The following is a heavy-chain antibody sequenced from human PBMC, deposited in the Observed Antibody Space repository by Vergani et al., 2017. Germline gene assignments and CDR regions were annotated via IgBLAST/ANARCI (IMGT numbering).Heavy chain of an antibody. CDR1: GGSISSGSYY. J-gene: IGHJ6*02. Sequence: QVQLQESGPGLVKPSQTLSLTCTVSGGSISSGSYYWSWIRQPAGKGLEWIGRIYTSGSTNYNPSLKSRVTISVDTSKNQFSLKLSSVTAADTAVYYCARDNGEWLIYDYGMDVWGQGTTVTVSS. CDR3: ARDNGEWLIYDYGMDV. V-gene: IGHV4-61*02. D-gene: IGHD3-3*01. CDR2: IYTSGST.